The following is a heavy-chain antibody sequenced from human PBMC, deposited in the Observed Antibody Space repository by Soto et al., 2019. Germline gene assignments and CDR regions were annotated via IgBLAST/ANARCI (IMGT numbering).Heavy chain of an antibody. V-gene: IGHV3-15*07. CDR2: IKSKADGGTT. CDR3: TTILYYGELFFDS. Sequence: PGGSLRLSCAASGVTFSNAWMNWVRQAPGKGLEWVGRIKSKADGGTTDYAEPVKGRFTISRDDSKNKLSLQMSSLKAEDTAVYYCTTILYYGELFFDSWGPGTLVTVSS. CDR1: GVTFSNAW. J-gene: IGHJ4*02. D-gene: IGHD3-10*01.